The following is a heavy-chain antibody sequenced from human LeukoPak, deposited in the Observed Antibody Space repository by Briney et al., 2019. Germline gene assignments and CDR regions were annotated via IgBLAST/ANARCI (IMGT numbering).Heavy chain of an antibody. V-gene: IGHV1-69*05. Sequence: GASVKVSCKASGGTFSSYAISWVRQAPGQGLEWMGGIIPIFGTANYAQKFQGRVTITTDESTSTAYMELSSLRSEDTAVYYCAGDPEHYYDILTGYYTPTYYFDYWGQGTPVTVSS. CDR1: GGTFSSYA. J-gene: IGHJ4*02. CDR3: AGDPEHYYDILTGYYTPTYYFDY. CDR2: IIPIFGTA. D-gene: IGHD3-9*01.